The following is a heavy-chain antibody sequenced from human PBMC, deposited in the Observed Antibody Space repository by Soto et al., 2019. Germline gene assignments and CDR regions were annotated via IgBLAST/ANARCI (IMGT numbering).Heavy chain of an antibody. Sequence: QVQLQESGPGLVKPSQTLSLICTVSGGSINSGGYYWSWIRQLPGKGLEWIGYIYYTGSTYYNPSLKSRITISVDTSANQCSLKLSSVTAADTAIYFCARVFKTMSFYYGMDVWGQGTAVAVSS. CDR1: GGSINSGGYY. CDR3: ARVFKTMSFYYGMDV. V-gene: IGHV4-31*03. J-gene: IGHJ6*02. D-gene: IGHD3-22*01. CDR2: IYYTGST.